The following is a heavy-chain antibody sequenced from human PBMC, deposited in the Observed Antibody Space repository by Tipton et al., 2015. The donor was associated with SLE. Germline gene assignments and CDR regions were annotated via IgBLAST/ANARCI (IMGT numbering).Heavy chain of an antibody. CDR3: VRDGYYGSGTYRYYYYGMDV. CDR1: GGSVSSGGFY. CDR2: IYYSGTT. V-gene: IGHV4-31*03. D-gene: IGHD3-10*01. Sequence: TLSLTCTVSGGSVSSGGFYWSWICHHPGKGPEWIGYIYYSGTTYYNPSLKSRVTMSVDASKNQFSLRLSSVTAADTAVYYCVRDGYYGSGTYRYYYYGMDVWGQGTTVTVSS. J-gene: IGHJ6*02.